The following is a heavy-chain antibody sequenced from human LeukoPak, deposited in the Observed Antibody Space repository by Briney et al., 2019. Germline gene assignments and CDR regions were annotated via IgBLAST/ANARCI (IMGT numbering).Heavy chain of an antibody. CDR2: IRSKANSYAT. D-gene: IGHD1-1*01. Sequence: PGGSLRLSCAASGFTFSGSAMHWVRQASGKGLEWVGRIRSKANSYATAYAASVKGRFTISRDDSKNTAYLQMNSLRTEDTAVYYCMERVDVWGQGTTVTVSS. V-gene: IGHV3-73*01. J-gene: IGHJ6*02. CDR3: MERVDV. CDR1: GFTFSGSA.